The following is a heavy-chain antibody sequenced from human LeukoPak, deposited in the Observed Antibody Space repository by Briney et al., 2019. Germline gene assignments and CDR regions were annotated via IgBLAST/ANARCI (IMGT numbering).Heavy chain of an antibody. CDR2: ISSSSSYI. Sequence: GGSLRLSCAASGFTFSIYSMNWVRQAPGKGLEWVSSISSSSSYIYYADSVKGRFTISRDNAKNSLYMQMNSLRAEDTAVYYCARVQQWLVRRYFDYWGQGTLVTVSS. CDR3: ARVQQWLVRRYFDY. J-gene: IGHJ4*02. CDR1: GFTFSIYS. V-gene: IGHV3-21*01. D-gene: IGHD6-19*01.